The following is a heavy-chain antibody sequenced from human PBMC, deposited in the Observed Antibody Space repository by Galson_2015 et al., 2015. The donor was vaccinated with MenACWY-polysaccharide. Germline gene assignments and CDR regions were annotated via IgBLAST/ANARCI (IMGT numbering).Heavy chain of an antibody. CDR3: ARDISVASVGSDY. J-gene: IGHJ4*02. V-gene: IGHV3-23*01. D-gene: IGHD6-13*01. Sequence: SLRLSCAASGFTFSNYAMSWVRQAPGKGLEWVSAIRGRDDSTHYADSVKGRFIISSDNAKNSLYLQMNSLRPEDTALYYCARDISVASVGSDYWGQGTLVTVSS. CDR2: IRGRDDST. CDR1: GFTFSNYA.